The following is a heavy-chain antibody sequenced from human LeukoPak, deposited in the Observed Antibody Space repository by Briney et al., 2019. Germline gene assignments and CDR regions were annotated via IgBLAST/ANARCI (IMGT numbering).Heavy chain of an antibody. CDR2: INHSGST. Sequence: PSGTLSLTCAVYGGSFSGYYWSWIRQPPGKGLEWIGEINHSGSTNYNPSLKSRVTISVDTSKNQFSLKLSSVTAADTAVYYCARDQVATSPFFDFWGQGALVTVSS. V-gene: IGHV4-34*01. CDR1: GGSFSGYY. J-gene: IGHJ4*02. CDR3: ARDQVATSPFFDF. D-gene: IGHD5-12*01.